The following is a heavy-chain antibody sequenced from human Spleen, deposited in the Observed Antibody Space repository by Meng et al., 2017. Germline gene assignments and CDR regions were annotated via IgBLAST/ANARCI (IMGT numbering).Heavy chain of an antibody. D-gene: IGHD3-22*01. V-gene: IGHV4-39*01. CDR1: GGSITTNNYY. CDR2: VHHSGST. Sequence: QLQLQELGPGLVKPSETLSLTCTVSGGSITTNNYYWGWIRQPPGKGLEYIGSVHHSGSTYYTPSLKSRLTISVDTSKSQFSLKLSSVTAADTAVYFCARGTSYSSVPLDHWGQGTLVTVSS. J-gene: IGHJ4*02. CDR3: ARGTSYSSVPLDH.